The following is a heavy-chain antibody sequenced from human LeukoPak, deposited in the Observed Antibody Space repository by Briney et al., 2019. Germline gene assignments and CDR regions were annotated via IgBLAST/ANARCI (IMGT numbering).Heavy chain of an antibody. J-gene: IGHJ1*01. CDR1: GGSISSGGYF. CDR3: ASVSYDTSLQH. CDR2: IYYSEST. Sequence: SQTLSLTCTVSGGSISSGGYFWSWIRQHPGKGLEWIGYIYYSESTYYNPSLKGRVTISVDTSKNQFSLRLSSVTAADTAIYYCASVSYDTSLQHWGQGTLATVSS. D-gene: IGHD3-22*01. V-gene: IGHV4-31*03.